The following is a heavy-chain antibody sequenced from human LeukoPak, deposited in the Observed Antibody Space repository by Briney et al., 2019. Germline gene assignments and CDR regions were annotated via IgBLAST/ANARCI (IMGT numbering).Heavy chain of an antibody. CDR3: AKGDPGAHWSFDL. CDR2: ISYDGSNK. Sequence: PGGSLRLSCAASGFTFSSYGMHWVRQAPAKGLEWVAVISYDGSNKYYADSVKGRFTISRDNSKNTLYLQMNSLRAEDTAVYYCAKGDPGAHWSFDLWGRGTLVTVSS. J-gene: IGHJ2*01. D-gene: IGHD3-10*01. CDR1: GFTFSSYG. V-gene: IGHV3-30*18.